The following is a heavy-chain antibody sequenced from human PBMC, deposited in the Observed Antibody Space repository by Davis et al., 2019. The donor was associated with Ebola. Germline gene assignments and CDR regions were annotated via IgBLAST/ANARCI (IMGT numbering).Heavy chain of an antibody. CDR1: GFTFSSYA. J-gene: IGHJ6*04. Sequence: GESLKISCSASGFTFSSYAMHWVRQAPGKGLEYVSAISSNGGSTYYADSVKGRFTISRDNSKNTLYLQMNSLRAEDTAVYYCAKDKGPTYYYGSGSYSSRGMDVWGKGTTVTVSS. V-gene: IGHV3-64*04. D-gene: IGHD3-10*01. CDR3: AKDKGPTYYYGSGSYSSRGMDV. CDR2: ISSNGGST.